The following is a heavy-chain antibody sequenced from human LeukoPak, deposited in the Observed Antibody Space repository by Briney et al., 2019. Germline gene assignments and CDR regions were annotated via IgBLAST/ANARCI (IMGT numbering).Heavy chain of an antibody. CDR3: ARGGIQVSGIDEFDY. CDR1: GFTFIYYD. Sequence: GGPLRLSYGACGFTFIYYDVHWVRQVIEKGLEWVSAIGIRGDTHYSGSVKGRFTISRENAESSLYLQMNSLRAEDTAVYYCARGGIQVSGIDEFDYWGQGTLVTVSS. CDR2: IGIRGDT. V-gene: IGHV3-13*01. J-gene: IGHJ4*02. D-gene: IGHD6-19*01.